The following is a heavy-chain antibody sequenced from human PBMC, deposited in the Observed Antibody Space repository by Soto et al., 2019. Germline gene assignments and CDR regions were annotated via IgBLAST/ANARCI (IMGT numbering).Heavy chain of an antibody. Sequence: PSETLSLTCAVSSDSISSRNWRSWVRQPPGKGLEWIGSIYYSGSTYYNPSLKSRVTISVDTSKNQFSLKLSSVTAADTAVYYCARERPFDYWGQGTLVTVSS. CDR3: ARERPFDY. V-gene: IGHV4-4*02. J-gene: IGHJ4*02. CDR2: IYYSGST. CDR1: SDSISSRNW.